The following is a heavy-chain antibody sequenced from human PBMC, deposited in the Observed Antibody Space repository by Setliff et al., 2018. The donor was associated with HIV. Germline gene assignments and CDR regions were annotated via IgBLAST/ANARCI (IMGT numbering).Heavy chain of an antibody. D-gene: IGHD3-22*01. CDR1: GYTFTSYY. Sequence: ASVKVSCKASGYTFTSYYIHWVRQAPGQGLEWMGIISPFDDTTNYAQKFQGRVTTTRDTSTNTVYMELSSLRSEDSAVYYCVRAYDQDFLHWGQGTVVTVSS. CDR2: ISPFDDTT. CDR3: VRAYDQDFLH. J-gene: IGHJ1*01. V-gene: IGHV1-46*01.